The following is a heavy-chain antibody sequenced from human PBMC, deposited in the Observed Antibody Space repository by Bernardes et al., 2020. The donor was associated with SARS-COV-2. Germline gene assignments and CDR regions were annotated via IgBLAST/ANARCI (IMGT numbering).Heavy chain of an antibody. J-gene: IGHJ6*02. CDR3: ARRKSRSGWDLYGMDV. D-gene: IGHD6-19*01. Sequence: GLELFSSIRLIDNYTYYADSVKGRFTISRDNAKNSLYLQMNTLRAEDTAVYYCARRKSRSGWDLYGMDVWGQGT. V-gene: IGHV3-21*01. CDR2: IRLIDNYT.